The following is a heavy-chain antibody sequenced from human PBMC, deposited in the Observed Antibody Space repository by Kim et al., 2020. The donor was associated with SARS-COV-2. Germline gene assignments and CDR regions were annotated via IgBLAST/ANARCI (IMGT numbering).Heavy chain of an antibody. CDR3: TSPQVQASFDP. Sequence: TADAASVKGMVAISRDASKNTAYLQMNSLKTEDTAVYYCTSPQVQASFDPWGQGTLVTVSS. J-gene: IGHJ5*02. V-gene: IGHV3-73*01. CDR2: T.